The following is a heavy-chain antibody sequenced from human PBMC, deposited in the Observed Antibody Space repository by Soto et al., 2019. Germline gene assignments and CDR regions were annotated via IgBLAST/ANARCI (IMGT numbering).Heavy chain of an antibody. Sequence: SETLSLTCAVYGGSFSGYYWSWIRQPPGKGLEWIGEINHSGSTNYNPSLKSRVTISVDTSKNQFSLKLSSVTAADTAVYYCARVKGSGYYGSGSYYFSYWGQGTLVTVSS. J-gene: IGHJ4*02. CDR1: GGSFSGYY. CDR2: INHSGST. CDR3: ARVKGSGYYGSGSYYFSY. V-gene: IGHV4-34*01. D-gene: IGHD3-10*01.